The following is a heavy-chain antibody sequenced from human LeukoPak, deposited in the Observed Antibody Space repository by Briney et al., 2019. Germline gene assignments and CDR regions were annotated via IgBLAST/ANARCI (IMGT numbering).Heavy chain of an antibody. CDR1: GYRISNYA. D-gene: IGHD3-22*01. Sequence: GGSLRLSCAVSGYRISNYAMTWVRQGPGKGLEWVSDISGGGITYYTESVKGRFTASRDNVKNTVYLQMTRLTAEDTAVYYCANHFSDSSTYLFFDVWGRGTLVTVSS. CDR2: ISGGGIT. J-gene: IGHJ2*01. V-gene: IGHV3-23*01. CDR3: ANHFSDSSTYLFFDV.